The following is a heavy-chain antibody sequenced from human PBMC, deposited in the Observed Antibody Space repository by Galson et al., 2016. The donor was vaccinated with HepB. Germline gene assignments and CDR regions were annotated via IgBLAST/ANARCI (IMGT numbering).Heavy chain of an antibody. D-gene: IGHD6-13*01. Sequence: SVKVSCKASGYTFTNNGISWVRQAPGQGPEWMAWISAYSGNTNYAQKLLDRVTLTKDTSASTVYMELRSLRSEDTAMYYCARDRDAALDYWGQGALVTVSS. CDR3: ARDRDAALDY. CDR2: ISAYSGNT. V-gene: IGHV1-18*01. CDR1: GYTFTNNG. J-gene: IGHJ4*02.